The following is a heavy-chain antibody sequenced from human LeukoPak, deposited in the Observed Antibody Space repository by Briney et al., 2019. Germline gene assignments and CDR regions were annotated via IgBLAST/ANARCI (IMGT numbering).Heavy chain of an antibody. V-gene: IGHV3-7*05. CDR1: GFTFSTYW. CDR3: ARAMTGGTWRD. Sequence: GGSLKLSCAASGFTFSTYWMSWVRQAPGKGLEWVANIKQDGSEKYYVDSVKGRFTISRDNAKNSLYLQMNSLRAEDTAVYYCARAMTGGTWRDWGQGTLVTVSS. CDR2: IKQDGSEK. J-gene: IGHJ4*02. D-gene: IGHD3-9*01.